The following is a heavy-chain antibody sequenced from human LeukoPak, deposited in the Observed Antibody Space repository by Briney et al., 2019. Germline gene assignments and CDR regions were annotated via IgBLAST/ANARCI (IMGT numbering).Heavy chain of an antibody. CDR2: ISAYNGNT. CDR1: GYTFTSYG. D-gene: IGHD2-8*01. Sequence: GASVKVSCKASGYTFTSYGISWVRQAPGQGLEWMGWISAYNGNTNYAQKLQGRVTTTTDTSTSTAYMELSSLRSEDTAVYYCARVLRELPGSTNNYYYYMDVWGKGTTVTISS. CDR3: ARVLRELPGSTNNYYYYMDV. J-gene: IGHJ6*03. V-gene: IGHV1-18*01.